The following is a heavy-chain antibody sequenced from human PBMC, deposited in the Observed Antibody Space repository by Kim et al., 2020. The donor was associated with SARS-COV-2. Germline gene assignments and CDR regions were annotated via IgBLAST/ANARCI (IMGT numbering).Heavy chain of an antibody. D-gene: IGHD3-22*01. Sequence: GGSLRLSCAASGFTVSSNYMSWVRQAPGKGLEWVSVIYSGGDTYYADSVKGRFTISRHNSKNTLYLQMNSLRAEDTAVYYCGRTEYDSSGYYQDNWGQGTLVTVSS. CDR3: GRTEYDSSGYYQDN. CDR2: IYSGGDT. J-gene: IGHJ4*02. CDR1: GFTVSSNY. V-gene: IGHV3-53*04.